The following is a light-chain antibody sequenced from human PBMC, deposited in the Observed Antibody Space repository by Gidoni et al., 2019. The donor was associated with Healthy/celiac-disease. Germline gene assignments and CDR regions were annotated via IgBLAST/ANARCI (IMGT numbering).Light chain of an antibody. J-gene: IGLJ3*02. CDR3: SSYTSSSTWV. V-gene: IGLV2-14*01. Sequence: QSALTQPASLSGSPGQSITISCTGTSSDVGGYNYVSWYQQHPGKAPKLMIYEVSNRPSGVPDRFSGSKSGNTASLTISGLQAEDEADYYCSSYTSSSTWVFGGGTKLTVL. CDR1: SSDVGGYNY. CDR2: EVS.